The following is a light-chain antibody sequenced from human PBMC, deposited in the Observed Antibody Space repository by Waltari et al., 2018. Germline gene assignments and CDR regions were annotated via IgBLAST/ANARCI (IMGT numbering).Light chain of an antibody. CDR2: QDS. J-gene: IGLJ2*01. CDR3: QAWDSSTVV. CDR1: KLGDKY. V-gene: IGLV3-1*01. Sequence: SYELTQPPSVSVSPGQTASITCSGDKLGDKYACLYQQKPGQSPVLVIYQDSKLPYGIPERCSGSNSGNTATLTISGTQAMDEADYYCQAWDSSTVVFGGGTKLTVL.